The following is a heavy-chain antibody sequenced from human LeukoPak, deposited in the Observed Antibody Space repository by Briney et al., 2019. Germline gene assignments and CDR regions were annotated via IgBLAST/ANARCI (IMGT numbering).Heavy chain of an antibody. CDR3: ARACSFGSCHAGDY. CDR2: INSDGSST. Sequence: GESLRLSCAASGFTFSTYWMHWVRQAPGKGLVWVSRINSDGSSTSYADPVKGRFTISRDNAKNTLYLQMNSLRAEDTAVYYCARACSFGSCHAGDYWGQGILVTVSS. J-gene: IGHJ4*02. CDR1: GFTFSTYW. D-gene: IGHD2-15*01. V-gene: IGHV3-74*01.